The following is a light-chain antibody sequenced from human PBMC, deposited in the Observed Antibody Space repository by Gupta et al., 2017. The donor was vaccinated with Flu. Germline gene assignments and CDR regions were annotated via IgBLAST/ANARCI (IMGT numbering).Light chain of an antibody. CDR3: SSDTISSFVV. CDR1: SSDGGGYNY. CDR2: EGS. Sequence: QSALTQPASVSGSPGQSITISCTGTSSDGGGYNYVSWYQQPPVKAPKLMIYEGSNRPSGVCNRFSGSKSGNTAALTISGRQAEDEADYYCSSDTISSFVVFGGGTKLTVL. J-gene: IGLJ2*01. V-gene: IGLV2-14*01.